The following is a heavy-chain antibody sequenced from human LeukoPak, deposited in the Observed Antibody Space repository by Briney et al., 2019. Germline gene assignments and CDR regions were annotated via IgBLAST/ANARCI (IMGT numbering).Heavy chain of an antibody. V-gene: IGHV3-7*01. J-gene: IGHJ4*02. Sequence: GGSLRLSCAASGFTFSSYWMSWVRQAPGKGLEWVASIKQDRSERFYVDSVKGRFTISRDNAKDSLYLQMNSLRAEDTAVYYCARGAISMARGPVDYWGQGTLVTVSS. CDR3: ARGAISMARGPVDY. D-gene: IGHD3-10*01. CDR2: IKQDRSER. CDR1: GFTFSSYW.